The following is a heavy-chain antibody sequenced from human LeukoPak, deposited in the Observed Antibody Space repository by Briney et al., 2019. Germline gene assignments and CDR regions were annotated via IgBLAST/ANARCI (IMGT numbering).Heavy chain of an antibody. CDR2: ISAYNGNT. CDR1: GYTFTSYD. CDR3: ARAGGMTTVTTFDY. V-gene: IGHV1-18*01. Sequence: ASVKVSCKASGYTFTSYDINWVRQAPGQGLEWMGWISAYNGNTNYAQKLQGRVTMTTDTSTSTAYMELRSLRSDDTAVYYCARAGGMTTVTTFDYWGQGTLVTVSS. D-gene: IGHD4-17*01. J-gene: IGHJ4*02.